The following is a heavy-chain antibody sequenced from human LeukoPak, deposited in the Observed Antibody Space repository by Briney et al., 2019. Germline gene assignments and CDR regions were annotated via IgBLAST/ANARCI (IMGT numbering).Heavy chain of an antibody. J-gene: IGHJ4*02. V-gene: IGHV1-46*01. CDR3: ARAGQWLVSGNYFDY. Sequence: ASVKVSCKASGYTFTSYYMHWVRQAPGQGLEWMGLINPTGGSTGYAQKFQGRVTITADKSTSTAYMELSSLRSEDTAVYYCARAGQWLVSGNYFDYWGQGTLVTVSS. D-gene: IGHD6-19*01. CDR2: INPTGGST. CDR1: GYTFTSYY.